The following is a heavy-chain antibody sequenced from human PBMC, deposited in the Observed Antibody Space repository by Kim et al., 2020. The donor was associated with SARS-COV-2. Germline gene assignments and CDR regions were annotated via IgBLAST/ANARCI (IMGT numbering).Heavy chain of an antibody. V-gene: IGHV1-18*04. CDR2: ISAYNGNT. Sequence: ASVKVSCKASGYTFTSYGISWVRQAPGQGLEWMGWISAYNGNTNYAQKLQGRVTMTTDTSTSTAYMELRSLRSDDTAVYYCATSPPGIAAAGLDYWGQGTLVTVSS. J-gene: IGHJ4*02. CDR3: ATSPPGIAAAGLDY. CDR1: GYTFTSYG. D-gene: IGHD6-13*01.